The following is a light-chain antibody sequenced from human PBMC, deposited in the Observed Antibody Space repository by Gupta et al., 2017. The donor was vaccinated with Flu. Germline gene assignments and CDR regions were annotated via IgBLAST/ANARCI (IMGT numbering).Light chain of an antibody. CDR2: DMS. CDR1: TSLVNHDVNTY. CDR3: LQATNFPVT. Sequence: TIRHPAARDRRSITSLVNHDVNTYVGWHQQRPGKAPRLLISDMSNRLAGVPSRFSGSGSGTEFTLSISRLQAEDFAVYYCLQATNFPVTFGTGTKVDIK. V-gene: IGKV2-24*01. J-gene: IGKJ3*01.